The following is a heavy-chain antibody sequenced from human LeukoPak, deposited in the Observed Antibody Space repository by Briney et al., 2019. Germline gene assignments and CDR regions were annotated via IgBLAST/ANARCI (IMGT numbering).Heavy chain of an antibody. CDR2: ISYSGST. D-gene: IGHD4-17*01. Sequence: PSETLSLTCTVSGGSVSSYYWSWIRQPPGKGLEWIGYISYSGSTNYNPSLKSRVTMSVDTSKNQFSLNLSSVTAADTAVYYCSRLAATGDYHYYYYMDVWGKGTTVTVSS. V-gene: IGHV4-59*02. CDR3: SRLAATGDYHYYYYMDV. J-gene: IGHJ6*03. CDR1: GGSVSSYY.